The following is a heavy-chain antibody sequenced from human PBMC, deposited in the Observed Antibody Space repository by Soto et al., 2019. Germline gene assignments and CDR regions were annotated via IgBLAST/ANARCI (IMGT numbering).Heavy chain of an antibody. CDR3: ARAGSYRYFDS. J-gene: IGHJ4*02. CDR2: IYYSGST. CDR1: GGSVSSGGYY. D-gene: IGHD3-10*01. V-gene: IGHV4-61*08. Sequence: QVQLQESGPGLVKPSETLSLTCSVSGGSVSSGGYYWSWIRQPPGKGLEWIGCIYYSGSTDSNPPPRSRVTMSLDKSKSQFSLKLNSVPAADTAVYFCARAGSYRYFDSWGQGTLVTVSS.